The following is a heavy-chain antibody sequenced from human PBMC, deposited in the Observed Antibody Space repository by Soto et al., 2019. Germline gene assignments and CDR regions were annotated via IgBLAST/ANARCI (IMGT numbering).Heavy chain of an antibody. CDR1: GGSISSSSYY. J-gene: IGHJ4*02. D-gene: IGHD6-6*01. V-gene: IGHV4-39*01. CDR3: ARPLSRYSSSSDFDY. CDR2: IYYSGST. Sequence: QLQLQESGPGLVKPSETLSLTCTVSGGSISSSSYYWGWIRQPPGKGLEWIGSIYYSGSTYYNPSLKSRVTIAVDTSKNQFYLKLSSVTAADTAVYYCARPLSRYSSSSDFDYWGQGTLVTVSS.